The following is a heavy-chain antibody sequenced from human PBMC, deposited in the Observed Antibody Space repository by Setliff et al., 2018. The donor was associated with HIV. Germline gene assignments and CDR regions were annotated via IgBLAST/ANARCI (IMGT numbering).Heavy chain of an antibody. D-gene: IGHD3-10*01. CDR1: GGSISSYY. Sequence: SETLSLTCTVSGGSISSYYWNWIRQPAGKGLEWIGRIYTSGSTNYNPSLKSRVTMSVDTSQNQFSLKLRSVNAADTAVYYCARDWVTRSNYYGSGSPWYFDFWGRGILVTVSS. V-gene: IGHV4-4*07. CDR2: IYTSGST. J-gene: IGHJ2*01. CDR3: ARDWVTRSNYYGSGSPWYFDF.